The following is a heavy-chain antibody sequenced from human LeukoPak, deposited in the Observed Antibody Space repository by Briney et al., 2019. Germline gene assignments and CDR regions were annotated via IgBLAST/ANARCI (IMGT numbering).Heavy chain of an antibody. CDR1: GGSISSGGYS. V-gene: IGHV4-30-2*01. CDR3: AGRYYYGYYGFDP. D-gene: IGHD3-10*01. CDR2: IYHSGST. Sequence: TSETLSLTCAVSGGSISSGGYSWSWIRQPPGKGLEWIGYIYHSGSTYYNPSLKSRVTISVDTSKNQFSLKLSSVTAADTAVYYCAGRYYYGYYGFDPWGQGTLVTVSS. J-gene: IGHJ5*02.